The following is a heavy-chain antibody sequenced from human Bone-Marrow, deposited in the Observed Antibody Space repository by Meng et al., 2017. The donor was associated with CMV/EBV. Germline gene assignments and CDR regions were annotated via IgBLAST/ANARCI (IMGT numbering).Heavy chain of an antibody. J-gene: IGHJ4*02. CDR3: ARAATGTTEEADY. CDR2: ISGSGGST. CDR1: GFTFSSYS. D-gene: IGHD1-7*01. Sequence: LSLTCAASGFTFSSYSMNWVRQAPGKGLEWVSAISGSGGSTYYADSVKGRFTISRDNSKNTLYLQMNSLRAEDTAVYYCARAATGTTEEADYWGQGTLVTVSS. V-gene: IGHV3-23*01.